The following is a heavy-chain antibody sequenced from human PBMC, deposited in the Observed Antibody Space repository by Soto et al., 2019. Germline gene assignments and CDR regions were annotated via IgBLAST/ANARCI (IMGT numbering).Heavy chain of an antibody. Sequence: QVQLQESGPGLVKPSETLSLTCTVSGGSISNYYWSWIRQPAGKGLEWIGRIYSSGSTNYNPFLKSRVTMSLDTSKNQLSLKLNSVTATDTAVYFCARWGDHGGNSKYYFDKWGQGTLVTVSS. V-gene: IGHV4-4*07. J-gene: IGHJ4*02. D-gene: IGHD1-20*01. CDR1: GGSISNYY. CDR3: ARWGDHGGNSKYYFDK. CDR2: IYSSGST.